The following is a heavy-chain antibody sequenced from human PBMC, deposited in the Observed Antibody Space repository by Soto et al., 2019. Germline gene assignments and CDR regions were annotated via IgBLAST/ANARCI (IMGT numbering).Heavy chain of an antibody. CDR2: IYPTGST. CDR3: ATGRSEVVPGAMDT. V-gene: IGHV4-4*07. D-gene: IGHD2-2*01. J-gene: IGHJ5*02. Sequence: ETLSLTCTVSGDSFSNYYCNWVRKSAGKGLEWIGRIYPTGSTTYNPSLKSRLTMSVDTSKNQFSLRLTSMTAADTAVYYCATGRSEVVPGAMDTWGQGTLVTVSS. CDR1: GDSFSNYY.